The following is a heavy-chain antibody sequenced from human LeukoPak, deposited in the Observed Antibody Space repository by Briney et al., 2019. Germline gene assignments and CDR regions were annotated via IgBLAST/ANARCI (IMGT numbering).Heavy chain of an antibody. Sequence: ASVKVSCKASGYTFTGYGISWVRQAPGQGLEWMGWISAYNGNANYAQKLQGRVTMTTDTSTSTAYMELRSLRSDDTAVYYCARTSIAVAGRADAFDIWGQGTMVTVSS. D-gene: IGHD6-19*01. J-gene: IGHJ3*02. CDR1: GYTFTGYG. V-gene: IGHV1-18*01. CDR3: ARTSIAVAGRADAFDI. CDR2: ISAYNGNA.